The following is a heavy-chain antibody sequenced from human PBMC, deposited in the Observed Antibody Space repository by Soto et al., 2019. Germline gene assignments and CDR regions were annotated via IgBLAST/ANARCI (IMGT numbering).Heavy chain of an antibody. CDR3: ARDYSSSWYTDYYYYGMDV. Sequence: GGSLRLSCAASGFTFSSYSMNWVRQAPGKGLEWVSSISSSSSYIYYADSVKGRFTFSRDNAKNSLYLQMNSLRAEDTAVYYCARDYSSSWYTDYYYYGMDVWGQGTTVTVSS. V-gene: IGHV3-21*01. J-gene: IGHJ6*02. CDR1: GFTFSSYS. D-gene: IGHD6-13*01. CDR2: ISSSSSYI.